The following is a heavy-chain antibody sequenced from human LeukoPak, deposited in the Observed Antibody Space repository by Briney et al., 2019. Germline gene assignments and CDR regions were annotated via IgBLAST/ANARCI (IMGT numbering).Heavy chain of an antibody. J-gene: IGHJ4*02. CDR3: AKGLGTNYGGYCTGGSCPVY. D-gene: IGHD2-15*01. CDR2: IYTGGSA. CDR1: EFTVSSNY. V-gene: IGHV3-66*01. Sequence: GGSLRLSCAASEFTVSSNYMSWVRQAPGKGLEWVSVIYTGGSAYFADSVKGRFTISRDYSDNTVFLQMNSLRVEDTAVYYCAKGLGTNYGGYCTGGSCPVYWGQGTLVTVSS.